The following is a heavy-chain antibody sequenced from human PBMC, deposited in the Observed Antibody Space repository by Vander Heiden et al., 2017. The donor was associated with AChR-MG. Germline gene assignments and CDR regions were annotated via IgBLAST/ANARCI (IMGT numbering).Heavy chain of an antibody. D-gene: IGHD6-6*01. CDR1: GGSISSGGYY. CDR3: ARDAHAARWAGWALD. Sequence: VQLQESGPGLVQPPQTLSLLCPVSGGSISSGGYYWSWIRQHPGKGLEWIGYIYYNGSTYYNPSLKSGVTKSVDTSKNQFSLKLSSVTAADTAVYYCARDAHAARWAGWALDWGQGTLVTVSS. J-gene: IGHJ4*02. V-gene: IGHV4-31*03. CDR2: IYYNGST.